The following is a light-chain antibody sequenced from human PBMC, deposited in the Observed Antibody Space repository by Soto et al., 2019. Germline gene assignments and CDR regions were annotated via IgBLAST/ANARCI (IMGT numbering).Light chain of an antibody. CDR2: QVS. Sequence: DVVMTQSPLSLPVTLGQPASISCRSSQSLVYSDGNTYLSWFQQRPGQSPRRLIYQVSNRDSGVPDRFSGSGSGTDFTLKISRVEAEDVAFYFCLQATHWPTFGQGTKLEI. CDR1: QSLVYSDGNTY. V-gene: IGKV2-30*01. CDR3: LQATHWPT. J-gene: IGKJ2*01.